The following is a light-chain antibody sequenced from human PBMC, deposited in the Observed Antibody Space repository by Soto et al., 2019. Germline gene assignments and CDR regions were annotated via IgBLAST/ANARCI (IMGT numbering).Light chain of an antibody. Sequence: QSALTQPASVSGSPGQSITISCAGTMRDIGAYTLVSWYQQHPGKAPHLIIYEVRNRPSGISFRFSGSKSGNTASLTISGLQAEDEADYYCSSLTSKSTLIFGGGTKLTVL. V-gene: IGLV2-14*03. J-gene: IGLJ2*01. CDR1: MRDIGAYTL. CDR2: EVR. CDR3: SSLTSKSTLI.